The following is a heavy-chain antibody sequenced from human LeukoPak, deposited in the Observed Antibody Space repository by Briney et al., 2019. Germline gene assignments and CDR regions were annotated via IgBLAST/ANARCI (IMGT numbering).Heavy chain of an antibody. D-gene: IGHD2/OR15-2a*01. Sequence: SETLSLTCSVSGGSTSGFYWSWIRQPSGKGLEWIGYVYYTGDSNYNPSLKSRVSMSLDTSENQVSLRLSSVTAADTAVYYCARHPFSTPFDYWGRGTLVTVSS. V-gene: IGHV4-59*08. CDR3: ARHPFSTPFDY. CDR1: GGSTSGFY. CDR2: VYYTGDS. J-gene: IGHJ4*02.